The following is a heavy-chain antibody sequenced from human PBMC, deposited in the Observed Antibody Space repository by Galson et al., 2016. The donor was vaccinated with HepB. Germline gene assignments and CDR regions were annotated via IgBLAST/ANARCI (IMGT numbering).Heavy chain of an antibody. D-gene: IGHD3-16*01. V-gene: IGHV1-2*02. CDR1: GYSFTNHS. CDR2: INPQNGDP. Sequence: SVKVSCKASGYSFTNHSLHWVRQGPGKGLEWMGWINPQNGDPSYAQKFKGRVTMTLDASITTAYLEVSGLTSDDTAVYYCARWPTLPLCDEKNCYGGVWFDPWGQGTLVTVSS. CDR3: ARWPTLPLCDEKNCYGGVWFDP. J-gene: IGHJ5*02.